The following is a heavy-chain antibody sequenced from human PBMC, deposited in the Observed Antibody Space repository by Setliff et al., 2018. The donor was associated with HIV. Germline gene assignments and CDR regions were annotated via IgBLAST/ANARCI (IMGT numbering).Heavy chain of an antibody. D-gene: IGHD1-26*01. J-gene: IGHJ4*02. CDR3: ATSSGQWELGY. CDR1: GDSVSGYY. CDR2: IYTSGST. Sequence: PSETLSLTCAVSGDSVSGYYWSWIRQPAGRGLEWIGRIYTSGSTNYNPSLKSRVTISVDTSKNQFSLKLSSVTAADTAVYYCATSSGQWELGYWGQGTLVTVSS. V-gene: IGHV4-59*10.